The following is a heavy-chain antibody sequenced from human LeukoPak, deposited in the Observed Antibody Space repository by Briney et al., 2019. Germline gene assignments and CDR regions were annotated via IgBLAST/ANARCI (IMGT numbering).Heavy chain of an antibody. CDR2: INHSGST. D-gene: IGHD5-18*01. Sequence: SETLSLTCAVYGGSFSGYYWSWIRQPPGKGLEWIGEINHSGSTYYNPSLKSRVTISVDTSKNQFSLKLSSVTAADTAVYYCARDGGYSYGRGYYYGMDVWGQGTTVTVSS. CDR1: GGSFSGYY. CDR3: ARDGGYSYGRGYYYGMDV. V-gene: IGHV4-34*01. J-gene: IGHJ6*02.